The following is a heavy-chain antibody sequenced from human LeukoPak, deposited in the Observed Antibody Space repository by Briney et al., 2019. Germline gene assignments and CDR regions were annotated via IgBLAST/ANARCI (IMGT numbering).Heavy chain of an antibody. J-gene: IGHJ6*03. CDR2: IRTEDYDGAT. Sequence: GGSLRLSCAASGFTFGDYAMRWVRQAPGKGLEWVGFIRTEDYDGATDYGASVKGRFTISRGDSKNIAYLQMNSLNTEDTGIYFCTRIFGYYYFYMDVWGKGTTVIVSS. D-gene: IGHD3-3*01. V-gene: IGHV3-49*04. CDR3: TRIFGYYYFYMDV. CDR1: GFTFGDYA.